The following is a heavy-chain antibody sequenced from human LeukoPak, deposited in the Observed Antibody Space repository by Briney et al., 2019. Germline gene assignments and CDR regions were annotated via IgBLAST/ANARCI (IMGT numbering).Heavy chain of an antibody. V-gene: IGHV1-2*02. CDR2: INPNSGDT. Sequence: ASVKVSCKASGYTFTGYYMHWVRQAPGQGLEWMGWINPNSGDTKYAQKFQGRVTMIRDTSISTAYMELSWLTFDDTAVYYCARDLVEGDYGSSIFDYWGQGTLVTVSS. D-gene: IGHD3-22*01. CDR3: ARDLVEGDYGSSIFDY. CDR1: GYTFTGYY. J-gene: IGHJ4*02.